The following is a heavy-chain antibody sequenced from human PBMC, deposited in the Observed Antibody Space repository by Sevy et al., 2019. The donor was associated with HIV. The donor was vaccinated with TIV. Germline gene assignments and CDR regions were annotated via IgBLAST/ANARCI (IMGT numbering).Heavy chain of an antibody. CDR1: GGSLSGYY. CDR3: ARIQQVVNYYNQYGLDV. CDR2: VHHTGST. J-gene: IGHJ6*02. Sequence: SETLSLTCSVSGGSLSGYYWSWIRQSPGNKLEWIGEVHHTGSTNYNPSLKSRVTMSVDTSKNQFCLTLNSVTAADTAIYYCARIQQVVNYYNQYGLDVWGQGTTVTVSS. D-gene: IGHD6-13*01. V-gene: IGHV4-34*01.